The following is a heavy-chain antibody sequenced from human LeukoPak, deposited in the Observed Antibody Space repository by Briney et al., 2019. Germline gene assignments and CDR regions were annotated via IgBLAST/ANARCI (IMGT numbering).Heavy chain of an antibody. D-gene: IGHD5-18*01. CDR1: GGSISSSSAY. Sequence: PSEALSLTCTVSGGSISSSSAYWGWIRQPPGKGLEWIGSIYYSKNTYYNPCLKSRVTISADTSKNQFSLTLGSVSATDTAVYYCVSPRGFSYGYFDYWGQGTLVTVSS. V-gene: IGHV4-39*01. CDR2: IYYSKNT. J-gene: IGHJ4*02. CDR3: VSPRGFSYGYFDY.